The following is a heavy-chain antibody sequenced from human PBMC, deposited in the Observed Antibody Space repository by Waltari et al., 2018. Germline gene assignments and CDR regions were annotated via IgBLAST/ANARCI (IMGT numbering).Heavy chain of an antibody. J-gene: IGHJ4*02. CDR3: YSSGWYGDLEYFDY. CDR2: IYHSGST. D-gene: IGHD6-19*01. Sequence: QVQLQASGPGLVKPSETLSLPCAVSGYSISSGYYWGWIRQPPGKGLEWIGSIYHSGSTYYNPSLKSRVTISVDTSKNQFSLKLSSVTAADTAVYYCYSSGWYGDLEYFDYWGQGTLVTVSS. CDR1: GYSISSGYY. V-gene: IGHV4-38-2*01.